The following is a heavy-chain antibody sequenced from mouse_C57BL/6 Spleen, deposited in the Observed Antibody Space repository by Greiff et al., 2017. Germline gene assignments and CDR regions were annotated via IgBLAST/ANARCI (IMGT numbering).Heavy chain of an antibody. Sequence: EVQLQQSGAELVRPGASVKLSCTASGFNIKDDYMHWVKQRPEQGLEWIGWIDPENGDTEYASKFQGKATITADTSSNTAYLQLSSLTSEDTAVYYCTTDYDGSYFDDWGQGTTLTVSS. CDR2: IDPENGDT. J-gene: IGHJ2*01. CDR1: GFNIKDDY. CDR3: TTDYDGSYFDD. V-gene: IGHV14-4*01. D-gene: IGHD2-4*01.